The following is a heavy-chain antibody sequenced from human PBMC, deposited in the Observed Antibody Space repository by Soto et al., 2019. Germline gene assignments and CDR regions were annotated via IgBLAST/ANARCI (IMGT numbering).Heavy chain of an antibody. V-gene: IGHV1-18*04. CDR3: ASVLPPFDP. CDR1: GYTLSSYG. J-gene: IGHJ5*02. CDR2: ISAYNGHT. Sequence: ASVKVSCKASGYTLSSYGISWVRQAPGQGLEWMGWISAYNGHTKYTEKLQGRVTMTTDTSTTTVYMELRSLRSDDTAVYYCASVLPPFDPWGQGSLVPVSS.